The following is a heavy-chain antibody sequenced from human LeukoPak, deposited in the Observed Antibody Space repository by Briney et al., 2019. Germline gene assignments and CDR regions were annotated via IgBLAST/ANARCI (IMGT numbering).Heavy chain of an antibody. CDR2: IYYSGST. Sequence: SETLSLTCTVSGGSIGSGGYYWSWIRQHPGKGLEWIGYIYYSGSTYYNPSLKSRVTISVDTSKNQFSLKLSSVTAADTAVYYCARDSSTLNWFDPWGQGTLVTVSS. CDR1: GGSIGSGGYY. V-gene: IGHV4-31*03. J-gene: IGHJ5*02. D-gene: IGHD6-13*01. CDR3: ARDSSTLNWFDP.